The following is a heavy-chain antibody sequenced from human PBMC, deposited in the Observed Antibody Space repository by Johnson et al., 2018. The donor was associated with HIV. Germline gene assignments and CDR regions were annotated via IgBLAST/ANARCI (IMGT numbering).Heavy chain of an antibody. CDR2: ISYDGSNK. Sequence: QVQLVESGGGVVQPGRSLRLSCAASGFTFSSYAMNWVRQAPGKGLEWVAVISYDGSNKYYADSVKGRFTISRDNSKNTLYLQMNSLRAEDTAVYYCARDVAGIYDAFDIWGQGTMVTVSS. J-gene: IGHJ3*02. CDR1: GFTFSSYA. CDR3: ARDVAGIYDAFDI. D-gene: IGHD1-1*01. V-gene: IGHV3-30*04.